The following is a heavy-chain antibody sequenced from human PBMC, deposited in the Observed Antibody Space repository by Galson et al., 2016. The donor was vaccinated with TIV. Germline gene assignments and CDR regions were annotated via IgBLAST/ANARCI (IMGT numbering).Heavy chain of an antibody. Sequence: VKVSCKASGYTFTRYYIHWVRQAAGQGHEWMGIIDPSNGGTTYEQKFQGRLTLTRDTSTSTVYFELSSLTSEDPALYYCASPHSGSYDFDYWGQGTLVTVSS. CDR2: IDPSNGGT. D-gene: IGHD3-16*01. V-gene: IGHV1-46*03. CDR3: ASPHSGSYDFDY. J-gene: IGHJ4*02. CDR1: GYTFTRYY.